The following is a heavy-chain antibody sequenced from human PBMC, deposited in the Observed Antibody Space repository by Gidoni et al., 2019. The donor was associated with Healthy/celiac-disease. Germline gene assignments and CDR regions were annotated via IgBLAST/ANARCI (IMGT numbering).Heavy chain of an antibody. CDR3: AKDVGRADSLHNWFDP. CDR1: GGSISSSSYY. D-gene: IGHD2-15*01. Sequence: QLQLQESGPGLVKPAETLSLTCTVSGGSISSSSYYWGWIRPPPGKGLGWIGSIYYSGSTYYNPSRKSRVTISVDTSKNKFSLKLSSGTAADTAVYYCAKDVGRADSLHNWFDPWGQGTLVTVSS. V-gene: IGHV4-39*01. CDR2: IYYSGST. J-gene: IGHJ5*02.